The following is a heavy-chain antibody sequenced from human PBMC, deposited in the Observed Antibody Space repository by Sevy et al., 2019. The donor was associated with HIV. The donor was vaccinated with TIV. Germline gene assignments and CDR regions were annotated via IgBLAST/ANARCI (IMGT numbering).Heavy chain of an antibody. J-gene: IGHJ3*02. D-gene: IGHD3-9*01. CDR1: SVSSAYS. CDR3: ASFARLLIISGDVFEI. Sequence: SETLSLTCAVSSVSSAYSWGWIRQPPGKGLEWIENIYQSGNTYYNPSLKSRVTISVDTSNNQFSLRLTSVTAADTAVYYCASFARLLIISGDVFEIWGQGTMVTVSS. CDR2: IYQSGNT. V-gene: IGHV4-38-2*01.